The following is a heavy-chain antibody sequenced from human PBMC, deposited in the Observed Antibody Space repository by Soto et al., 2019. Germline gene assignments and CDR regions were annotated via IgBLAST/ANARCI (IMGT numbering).Heavy chain of an antibody. CDR2: VHYSGST. Sequence: SETLSLTCTVSGASISSYYWSWIRQSPQKGLECIGYVHYSGSTNYRPSLKSRVTMSVDRAKNQFSLKLTSVTAADTAVYYCTRDNGSGSYRGTYVDWGQGILVTVPQ. J-gene: IGHJ4*02. CDR3: TRDNGSGSYRGTYVD. D-gene: IGHD3-10*01. CDR1: GASISSYY. V-gene: IGHV4-59*12.